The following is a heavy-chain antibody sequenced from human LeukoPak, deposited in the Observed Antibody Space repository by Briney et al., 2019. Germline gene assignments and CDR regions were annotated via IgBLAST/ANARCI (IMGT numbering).Heavy chain of an antibody. J-gene: IGHJ6*03. CDR2: IRYDGSYK. CDR1: GFPFRSYA. CDR3: AKNPYGDYVLDYYYYMDV. V-gene: IGHV3-30*02. D-gene: IGHD4-17*01. Sequence: GGSLRLSCATSGFPFRSYAMHWVRQAPGKGLEWVAFIRYDGSYKYYADSVKGRFTISRDNSKNTLSLQMNSLRAEDTAVYYCAKNPYGDYVLDYYYYMDVWGKGTTVTISS.